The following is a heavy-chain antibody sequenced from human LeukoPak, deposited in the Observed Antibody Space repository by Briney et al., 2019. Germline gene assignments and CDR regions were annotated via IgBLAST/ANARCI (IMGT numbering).Heavy chain of an antibody. CDR3: ARDPNWGSGY. CDR2: IGTSGGDI. CDR1: GFTFSNYV. J-gene: IGHJ4*02. V-gene: IGHV3-23*01. Sequence: PGGSLRLSCAASGFTFSNYVMIWVRQAPGKGREWGSIIGTSGGDIHYADSVKGRFSISRDNAKNTLSLQMNSLRVDDTAVYYCARDPNWGSGYWGQGTLVTVSS. D-gene: IGHD7-27*01.